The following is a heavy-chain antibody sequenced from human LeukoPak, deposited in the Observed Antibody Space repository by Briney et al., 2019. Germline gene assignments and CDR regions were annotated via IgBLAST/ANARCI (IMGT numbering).Heavy chain of an antibody. V-gene: IGHV5-51*01. J-gene: IGHJ4*02. CDR2: IYPGDSDT. CDR1: GYSFTTYW. CDR3: ATTDISMATDFDH. Sequence: GESLKISCKGSGYSFTTYWIGWVRQIPGKGLEWMGLIYPGDSDTRYSPSFQGQVTISADKSISTAYLLWSSLKASDTAMYYCATTDISMATDFDHWGQGTLVTVSS. D-gene: IGHD5-18*01.